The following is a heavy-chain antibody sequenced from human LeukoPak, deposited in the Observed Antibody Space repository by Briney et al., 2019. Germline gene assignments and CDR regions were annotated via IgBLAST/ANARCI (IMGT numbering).Heavy chain of an antibody. CDR2: IRSKGNNYAT. V-gene: IGHV3-73*01. CDR3: TRHTIDY. CDR1: GFTFSGSG. J-gene: IGHJ4*02. Sequence: GGSLRLSCAASGFTFSGSGIHWVRQAPGKGLEWVGRIRSKGNNYATAYAASVEGRFTISRDDSKNTAYLQMNNLKTEDTAVYYCTRHTIDYWGQGTLVTVSS.